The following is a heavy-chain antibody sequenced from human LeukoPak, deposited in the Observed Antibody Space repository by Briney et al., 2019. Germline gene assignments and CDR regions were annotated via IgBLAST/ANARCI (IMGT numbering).Heavy chain of an antibody. J-gene: IGHJ3*02. V-gene: IGHV3-73*01. CDR3: TRLYYGSGKWNAFDI. CDR2: IRSKANSYAT. CDR1: GFTFSGSA. Sequence: GGSLRLSCAASGFTFSGSAMHWVRQASGKGLEWVGRIRSKANSYATAYAASVKGRFTISRDDSKNTAYLQMNSLKTEDTAVYYCTRLYYGSGKWNAFDIWGQGTMVTVSS. D-gene: IGHD3-10*01.